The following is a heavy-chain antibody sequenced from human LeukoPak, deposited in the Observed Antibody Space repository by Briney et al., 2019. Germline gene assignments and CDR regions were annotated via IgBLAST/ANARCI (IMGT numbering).Heavy chain of an antibody. CDR3: SRPRGDSSGYYYVY. J-gene: IGHJ4*02. V-gene: IGHV3-23*01. CDR2: ISGSGGST. Sequence: GGSLRLSCTASGLTFSSYVMSWLRQAPGKGLEWVSTISGSGGSTFYADSVRGRFTISRDNSRSTLYLQMKSLRAEDTATYYCSRPRGDSSGYYYVYWGQGTLVTVSS. CDR1: GLTFSSYV. D-gene: IGHD3-22*01.